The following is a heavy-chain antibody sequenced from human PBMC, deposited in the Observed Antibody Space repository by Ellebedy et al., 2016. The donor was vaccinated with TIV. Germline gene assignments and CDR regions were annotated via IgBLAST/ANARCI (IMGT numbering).Heavy chain of an antibody. Sequence: AASVKVSCKASGYTFTNFAFTWVRQAPGQGLEWLGWISAYNRHTNYAQKFQGRVTLTTDTLTSTAYMELRSLRSDDTAVYYCARVGRRVLPNPYGMDVWGQGTTVTVSS. V-gene: IGHV1-18*04. D-gene: IGHD3-10*01. CDR3: ARVGRRVLPNPYGMDV. J-gene: IGHJ6*02. CDR2: ISAYNRHT. CDR1: GYTFTNFA.